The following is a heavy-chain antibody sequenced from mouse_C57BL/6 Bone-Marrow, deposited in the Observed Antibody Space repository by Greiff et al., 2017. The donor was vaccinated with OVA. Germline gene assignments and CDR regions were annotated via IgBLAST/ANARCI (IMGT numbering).Heavy chain of an antibody. Sequence: DVHLVESEGGLVQPGSSMKLSCTASGFTFSDYYMAWVRQVPEKGLEWVANINYDGSSTYYLDSLKSRFIISRDNAKNILYLQMSSLKSEDTATYYCARDQYYGSSYGAMDYWGQGTSVTVSS. CDR1: GFTFSDYY. CDR2: INYDGSST. J-gene: IGHJ4*01. D-gene: IGHD1-1*01. V-gene: IGHV5-16*01. CDR3: ARDQYYGSSYGAMDY.